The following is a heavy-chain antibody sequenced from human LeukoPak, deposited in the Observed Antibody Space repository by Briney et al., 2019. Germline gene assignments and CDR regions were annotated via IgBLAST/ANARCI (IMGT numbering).Heavy chain of an antibody. Sequence: SETLSLTCTVSGGPISSGSYYWSWIRQPAGKGLEWLGRIYTSGSTNYNPSLKSRVTISVDTSKNQFSLKLSSVTAADTAVYYCARQKWAVVTAPYYFDYWGQGTLVTVSS. D-gene: IGHD5-18*01. CDR3: ARQKWAVVTAPYYFDY. CDR2: IYTSGST. CDR1: GGPISSGSYY. V-gene: IGHV4-61*02. J-gene: IGHJ4*02.